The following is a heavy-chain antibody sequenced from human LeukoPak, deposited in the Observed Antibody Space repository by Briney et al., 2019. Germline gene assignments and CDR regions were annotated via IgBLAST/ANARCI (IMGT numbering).Heavy chain of an antibody. D-gene: IGHD3-22*01. CDR3: AGFFYDNSGDAFDI. CDR1: GGSFTFTSHA. J-gene: IGHJ3*02. Sequence: ASVKVSCKASGGSFTFTSHAISWVRQAPGQGLEWVGGLIPIYGSANYAQKFQGRVTITSDESTRTVYMELSSLRPEDSAVYYCAGFFYDNSGDAFDIWGQGIMVTVSS. V-gene: IGHV1-69*01. CDR2: LIPIYGSA.